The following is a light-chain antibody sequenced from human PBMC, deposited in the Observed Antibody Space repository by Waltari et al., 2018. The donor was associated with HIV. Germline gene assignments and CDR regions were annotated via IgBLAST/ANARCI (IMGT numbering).Light chain of an antibody. Sequence: IVMTQSPDSLPVSLGGRATIHCRSSQSIFYRSNSKNYLAWYQQKAGQPPKLLMVWSPTRESGVPGRFSGSGSGTDFTLTISSLQAEDGAIYYCQQYYNAPLTFGGGTKVEI. CDR3: QQYYNAPLT. J-gene: IGKJ4*01. CDR1: QSIFYRSNSKNY. CDR2: WSP. V-gene: IGKV4-1*01.